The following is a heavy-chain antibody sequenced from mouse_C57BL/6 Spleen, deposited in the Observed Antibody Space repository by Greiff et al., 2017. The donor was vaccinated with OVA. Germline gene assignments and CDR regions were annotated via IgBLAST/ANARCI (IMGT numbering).Heavy chain of an antibody. V-gene: IGHV3-6*01. D-gene: IGHD2-4*01. CDR3: ARAPIYYDYDLDY. J-gene: IGHJ2*01. CDR2: ISYDGSN. CDR1: GYSITSGYY. Sequence: EVQLQESGPGLVKPSQSLSLTCSVTGYSITSGYYWNWIRQFPGNKLEWMGYISYDGSNNYNPSLKNRISITRDTSKNQFFLKLNSVTTEDTATDYCARAPIYYDYDLDYWGQGTTLTVSS.